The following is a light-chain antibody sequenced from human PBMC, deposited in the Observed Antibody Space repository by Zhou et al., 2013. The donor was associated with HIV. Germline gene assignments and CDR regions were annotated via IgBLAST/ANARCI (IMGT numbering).Light chain of an antibody. CDR2: AAS. CDR3: QQSYSTQYT. V-gene: IGKV1-39*01. Sequence: DIQMTQSPSSLSASVGDRVTITCRASQSISSYLNWYQQKPGKPPKLLIYAASSLQSGVPSRFSGSGSGTDFTLTISSLQPEDFATYSCQQSYSTQYTFGQGTKLEIK. J-gene: IGKJ2*01. CDR1: QSISSY.